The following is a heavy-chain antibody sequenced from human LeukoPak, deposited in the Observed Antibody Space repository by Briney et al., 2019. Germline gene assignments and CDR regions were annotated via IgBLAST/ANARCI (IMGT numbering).Heavy chain of an antibody. Sequence: SLRLSCAASGFTFDDYAMHWVRQAPGKGLEWVSGISWNSGSIGYADSVKGRFTISRDNAKNSLYLQMNSLRAEDTALYYCAKAQYYDILTGYYILDYWGQGTLVTVSS. CDR1: GFTFDDYA. D-gene: IGHD3-9*01. CDR3: AKAQYYDILTGYYILDY. CDR2: ISWNSGSI. J-gene: IGHJ4*02. V-gene: IGHV3-9*01.